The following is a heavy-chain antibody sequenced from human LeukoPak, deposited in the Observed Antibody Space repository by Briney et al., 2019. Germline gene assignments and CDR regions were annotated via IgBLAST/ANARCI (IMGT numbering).Heavy chain of an antibody. V-gene: IGHV3-23*01. CDR2: LSGSGGST. J-gene: IGHJ4*02. CDR3: AKDRTGGIIWFGELDR. D-gene: IGHD3-10*01. CDR1: GFTFSSYS. Sequence: GGSLRLSCAASGFTFSSYSMNWVRQAPGKGLEWVSSLSGSGGSTYYADSVKGRFTISRDNSKNTLYLQMNSLRADDTAVYYCAKDRTGGIIWFGELDRWGQGTLVTVSS.